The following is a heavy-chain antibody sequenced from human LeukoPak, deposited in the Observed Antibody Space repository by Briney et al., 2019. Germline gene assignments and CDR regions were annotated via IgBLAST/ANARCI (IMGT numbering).Heavy chain of an antibody. Sequence: PGGSLRLSCAACGFTFSDRVMDWVRQAPGKGLEWVGRSRNKAKSHTTEYAASVKGRFTISRDNSNNSVWLQMNSLKTEDTAVYYCALWSYYYYGLDVWGQGSTVTVSS. V-gene: IGHV3-72*01. J-gene: IGHJ6*02. CDR2: SRNKAKSHTT. D-gene: IGHD5-18*01. CDR1: GFTFSDRV. CDR3: ALWSYYYYGLDV.